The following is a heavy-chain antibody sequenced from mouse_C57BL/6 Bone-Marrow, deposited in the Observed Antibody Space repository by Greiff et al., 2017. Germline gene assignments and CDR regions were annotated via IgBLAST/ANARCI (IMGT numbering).Heavy chain of an antibody. CDR2: IYPRSGNT. CDR3: AGIYYGYEDYFDY. Sequence: QVQLQQSGAELARPGASVMLSCKASGYTFTSYGISWVKQRTGQGLEWIGAIYPRSGNTYYNEKFKGKATLTADKSSSTAYMELRSLTSEDSAVYFCAGIYYGYEDYFDYWGQGTTLTVSS. D-gene: IGHD2-2*01. J-gene: IGHJ2*01. CDR1: GYTFTSYG. V-gene: IGHV1-81*01.